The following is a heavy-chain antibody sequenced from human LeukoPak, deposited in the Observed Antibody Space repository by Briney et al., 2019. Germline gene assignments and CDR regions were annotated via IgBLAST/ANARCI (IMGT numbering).Heavy chain of an antibody. CDR1: GGSISNYY. V-gene: IGHV4-59*01. Sequence: SETLSLTCTVSGGSISNYYWSWIRQPPGKGLEWIGYIYYSGSTNYNPSLKSRVTISVDTSKNHFSLKLSSVTAADTALYYCAGSTSAYYFSAFDIWGQGQWSPSLQ. CDR3: AGSTSAYYFSAFDI. D-gene: IGHD3-22*01. CDR2: IYYSGST. J-gene: IGHJ3*02.